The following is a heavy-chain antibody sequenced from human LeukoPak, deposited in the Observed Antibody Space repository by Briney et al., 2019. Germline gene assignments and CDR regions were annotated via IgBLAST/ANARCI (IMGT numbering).Heavy chain of an antibody. V-gene: IGHV3-30*02. CDR3: ARDRGSIGPDAFDI. D-gene: IGHD2-2*01. CDR2: IRYDGSNK. J-gene: IGHJ3*02. Sequence: GGSLRLSCAASGFTFSSYGMHWVRQAPGKGLEWVAFIRYDGSNKYYADSVKGRFTISRDNSKNTLYLQMNSLRAEDTAVYYCARDRGSIGPDAFDIWGQGTMVTVSS. CDR1: GFTFSSYG.